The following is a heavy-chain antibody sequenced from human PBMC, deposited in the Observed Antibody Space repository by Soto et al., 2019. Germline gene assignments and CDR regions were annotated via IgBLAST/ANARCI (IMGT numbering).Heavy chain of an antibody. CDR1: GYTFTSYG. J-gene: IGHJ4*02. Sequence: GASVKVSCKASGYTFTSYGISWVRQAPGQGLEWMGWISAYNGNTNYAQKLQGRVTMTTDTSKSIAYLQMNSLKTEDTAVYYCTKVRADYYDSSGPNYWGQGTLVTVSS. D-gene: IGHD3-22*01. V-gene: IGHV1-18*01. CDR3: TKVRADYYDSSGPNY. CDR2: ISAYNGNT.